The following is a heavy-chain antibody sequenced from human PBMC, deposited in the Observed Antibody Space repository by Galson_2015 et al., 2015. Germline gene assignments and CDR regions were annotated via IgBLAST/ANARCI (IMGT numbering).Heavy chain of an antibody. V-gene: IGHV3-33*01. J-gene: IGHJ4*02. Sequence: SLRLSCAAPGFTFSHYGMHWVRQAPGKGLEWVAVIWYDGSKTYYADSVKGRFTISRDNSRNTLYLQMNSLRVEDTSVYYCTRDLSYSSSFDYWGQGTLVTVAS. CDR3: TRDLSYSSSFDY. CDR2: IWYDGSKT. CDR1: GFTFSHYG. D-gene: IGHD6-6*01.